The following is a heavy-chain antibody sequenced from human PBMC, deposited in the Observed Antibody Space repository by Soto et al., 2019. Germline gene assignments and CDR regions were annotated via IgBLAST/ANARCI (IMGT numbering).Heavy chain of an antibody. CDR2: ISGSGGST. CDR3: ARDGYDSSGYDSLPYGMDV. CDR1: VFTFSSYA. V-gene: IGHV3-23*01. J-gene: IGHJ6*02. Sequence: PGGSLRLSCTASVFTFSSYAMSWDRQAPGKKLEWVSAISGSGGSTYYADSVKGRFTISRDNSKHTLYLQMNSLRAEDTAVYYCARDGYDSSGYDSLPYGMDVWGQGTTVTVSS. D-gene: IGHD3-22*01.